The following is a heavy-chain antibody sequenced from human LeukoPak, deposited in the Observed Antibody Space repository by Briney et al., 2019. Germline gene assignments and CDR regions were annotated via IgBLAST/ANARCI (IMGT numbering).Heavy chain of an antibody. J-gene: IGHJ4*02. Sequence: GASVKVSCKVSGYTLSELSMHWVRQSPGKGLEWMGWISAYNGNTNYAQKLQGRVTMTTDTSTSTAYMELRSLRSDDTAVYYCARVGVMVRGVIDYWGQGTLVTVSS. CDR1: GYTLSELS. V-gene: IGHV1-18*01. D-gene: IGHD3-10*01. CDR3: ARVGVMVRGVIDY. CDR2: ISAYNGNT.